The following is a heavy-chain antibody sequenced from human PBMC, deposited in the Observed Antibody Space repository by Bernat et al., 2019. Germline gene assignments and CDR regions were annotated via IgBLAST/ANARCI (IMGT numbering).Heavy chain of an antibody. CDR3: ASDRDYGEPDAFDI. CDR1: GFTFTDYY. CDR2: ITSSGSYA. Sequence: QVQLVESGGGLVRPGGSLRLSCAASGFTFTDYYMSWIRQAPGKGLEWLSYITSSGSYAKYADSVKGRFTISRDNAKKSLYLQMNSLRDEDTAVYYCASDRDYGEPDAFDIWGQGTMVTVSS. J-gene: IGHJ3*02. V-gene: IGHV3-11*06. D-gene: IGHD4-17*01.